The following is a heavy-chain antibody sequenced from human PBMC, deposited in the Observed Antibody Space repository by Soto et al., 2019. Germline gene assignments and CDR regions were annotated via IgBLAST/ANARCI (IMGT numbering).Heavy chain of an antibody. Sequence: GASVKVSCKVSGYTLTELSMHWVRQAPGKGLKWMGGFDPEDGETIYAQKFQGRVTMTEDTSTDTAYMELSSLGSEDTAVYYCATDLGIAVAESYYYYGMDVWGQGTTVTVSS. CDR1: GYTLTELS. D-gene: IGHD6-19*01. J-gene: IGHJ6*02. CDR2: FDPEDGET. CDR3: ATDLGIAVAESYYYYGMDV. V-gene: IGHV1-24*01.